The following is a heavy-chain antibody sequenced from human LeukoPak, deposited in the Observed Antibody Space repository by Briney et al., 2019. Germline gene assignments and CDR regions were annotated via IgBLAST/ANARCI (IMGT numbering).Heavy chain of an antibody. J-gene: IGHJ5*02. CDR1: GGSISSYY. V-gene: IGHV4-4*07. D-gene: IGHD6-13*01. CDR2: IYTSGST. Sequence: SETLSLTCTVSGGSISSYYWSWIRQPAGKGLEWIGRIYTSGSTNYNPSLKSRVTMSVDTSKNQFSLKLSSVTAADTAVYYCARDGHIAAAGYNWFDPWGQGTLVTVSS. CDR3: ARDGHIAAAGYNWFDP.